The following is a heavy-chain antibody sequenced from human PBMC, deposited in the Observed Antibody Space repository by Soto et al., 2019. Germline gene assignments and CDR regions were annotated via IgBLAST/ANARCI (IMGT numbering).Heavy chain of an antibody. CDR3: AHIDYSGSLRGCAFDI. Sequence: QITLKESGPPLVKPTQTLTLTCTFSGFSLSTSGVGVGWIRQPPGKALEWLALIYWDDDKRYSPSLKSRLTITKDTSKNQVVLTMTNMDPVDTATYYCAHIDYSGSLRGCAFDIWGQGTMVTVSS. CDR2: IYWDDDK. CDR1: GFSLSTSGVG. V-gene: IGHV2-5*02. J-gene: IGHJ3*02. D-gene: IGHD1-26*01.